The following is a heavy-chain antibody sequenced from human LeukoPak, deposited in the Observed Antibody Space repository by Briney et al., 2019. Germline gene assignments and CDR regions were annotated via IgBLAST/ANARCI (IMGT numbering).Heavy chain of an antibody. CDR1: GGSISSSNW. Sequence: SETLSLTCTVSGGSISSSNWCWVRQPPGKGLEWIGEISHSGIISYNPSLRSRVTISIDKSKIQFSLKLNSVTAADTAVYYCARDSSGWYINLDYWGQGTLVTVSS. CDR2: ISHSGII. CDR3: ARDSSGWYINLDY. J-gene: IGHJ4*02. V-gene: IGHV4-4*02. D-gene: IGHD6-19*01.